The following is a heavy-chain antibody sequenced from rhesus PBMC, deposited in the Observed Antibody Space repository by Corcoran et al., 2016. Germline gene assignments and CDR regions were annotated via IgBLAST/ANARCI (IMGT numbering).Heavy chain of an antibody. V-gene: IGHV1-1*01. D-gene: IGHD6-43*01. CDR1: GYTFTSYY. CDR3: TRGIAAATGTLDY. J-gene: IGHJ4*01. CDR2: ISPYNGNK. Sequence: QVQLVQSGAEIKQPGASVKLSCKASGYTFTSYYMHWVRQAPGQGLEWIGLISPYNGNKSYAQNFQGRVTITTDMSTSTGYMELSSLRSEDTAVYYCTRGIAAATGTLDYWGQGVLVTVSS.